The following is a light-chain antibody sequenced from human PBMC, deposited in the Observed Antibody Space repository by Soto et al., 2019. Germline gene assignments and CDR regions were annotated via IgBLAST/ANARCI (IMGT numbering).Light chain of an antibody. V-gene: IGLV2-18*02. J-gene: IGLJ1*01. CDR2: DVN. CDR3: SSYTISSTYV. Sequence: QSVLTRPPSVSGSPGQSVSISFPGTSSDVGIYNRVSWYQQPPGTAPKLMIYDVNNRPSGVPDRFSGSKSGNTASLTISGLQAEDEADYYCSSYTISSTYVFGTGTKVTGL. CDR1: SSDVGIYNR.